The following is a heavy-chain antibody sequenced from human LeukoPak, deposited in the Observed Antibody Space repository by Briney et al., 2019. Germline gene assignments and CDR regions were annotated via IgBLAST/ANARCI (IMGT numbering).Heavy chain of an antibody. Sequence: SQTLSLTCAISGDSVSSNSAAWNWIRQSPSRGLEWLGRTYYRSKWYNDYAVSVKSRITINPDTSKNQFSLKLSSVTAADTAVYYCASEGDYYDSSGYPNGAFDIWGQGTMVTVSS. D-gene: IGHD3-22*01. V-gene: IGHV6-1*01. CDR1: GDSVSSNSAA. J-gene: IGHJ3*02. CDR3: ASEGDYYDSSGYPNGAFDI. CDR2: TYYRSKWYN.